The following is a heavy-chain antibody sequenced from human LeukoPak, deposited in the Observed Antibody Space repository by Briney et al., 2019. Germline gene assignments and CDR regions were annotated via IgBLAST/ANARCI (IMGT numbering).Heavy chain of an antibody. J-gene: IGHJ4*02. CDR1: GFTFSSYS. Sequence: GGSLRLSCAASGFTFSSYSMNWVRQAPGKELEWVSSITSGGHIYYADSVKGRFTISRDNAKNSLYLQMNSLRAEDTAIYYCARGAEYYYDSSGYFPFDNWGQGTLVTVSS. D-gene: IGHD3-22*01. CDR3: ARGAEYYYDSSGYFPFDN. CDR2: ITSGGHI. V-gene: IGHV3-21*01.